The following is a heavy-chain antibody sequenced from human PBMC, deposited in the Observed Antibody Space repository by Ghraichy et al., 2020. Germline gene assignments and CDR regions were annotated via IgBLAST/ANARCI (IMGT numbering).Heavy chain of an antibody. J-gene: IGHJ6*02. V-gene: IGHV1-46*01. CDR2: INPSGGST. D-gene: IGHD4-17*01. Sequence: ASVKVSCKASGYTFTTYYMHWVRQSPVQGLEWMGIINPSGGSTSYAQKFQGRVTMTRDTSTSTVYMELSSLRSEDTAVYYCARTYDYGDYNYYYYGMDVWGQGTTVTVSS. CDR3: ARTYDYGDYNYYYYGMDV. CDR1: GYTFTTYY.